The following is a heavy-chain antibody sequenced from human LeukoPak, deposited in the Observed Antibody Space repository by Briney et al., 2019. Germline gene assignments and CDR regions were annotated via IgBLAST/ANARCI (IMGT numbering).Heavy chain of an antibody. V-gene: IGHV3-23*01. Sequence: PGGSLRLSCAASGFTFSSYAMTWVRQAPGKGPEWVSIISVSGGNTYYADFVKGRFTISRDNSKNTLYLQMNSLRAEDTAVYYCAKQGDSGGGFYSPNEYWGQGTLVTVSS. CDR1: GFTFSSYA. D-gene: IGHD2-15*01. CDR2: ISVSGGNT. J-gene: IGHJ4*02. CDR3: AKQGDSGGGFYSPNEY.